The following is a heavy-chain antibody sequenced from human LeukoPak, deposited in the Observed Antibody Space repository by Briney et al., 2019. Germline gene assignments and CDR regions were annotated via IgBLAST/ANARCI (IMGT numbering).Heavy chain of an antibody. Sequence: GGSLRLSCAASGLTVSSNYMSWVRQALGKGLEWVSVIYSGGSTYCADSVKGRFSISRDNSKNTLYLQMNSLRAEDTAVYYCASSRNDAFDIWGQGTMVTVSS. J-gene: IGHJ3*02. CDR2: IYSGGST. CDR3: ASSRNDAFDI. CDR1: GLTVSSNY. V-gene: IGHV3-53*01.